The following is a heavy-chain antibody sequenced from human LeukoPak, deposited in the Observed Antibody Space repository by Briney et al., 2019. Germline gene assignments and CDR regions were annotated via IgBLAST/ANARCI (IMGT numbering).Heavy chain of an antibody. Sequence: ASVKVSCKASGYTFTGYYTHWVRQAPGQGLEWMGWINPNSGGTNYAQKFQGWVTMTRDTSISTAYMELSRLRSDDTAVYYCARGPATIWYFDYWGQGTLVTVSS. CDR2: INPNSGGT. CDR3: ARGPATIWYFDY. CDR1: GYTFTGYY. V-gene: IGHV1-2*04. J-gene: IGHJ4*02. D-gene: IGHD5-12*01.